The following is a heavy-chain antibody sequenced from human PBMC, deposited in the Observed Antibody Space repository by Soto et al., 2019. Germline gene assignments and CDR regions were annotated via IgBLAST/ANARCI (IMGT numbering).Heavy chain of an antibody. CDR1: GGTFSSYA. D-gene: IGHD4-17*01. CDR2: IIPIFGTA. Sequence: GASVKVSCKASGGTFSSYAISWVRQAPGQGLEWMGGIIPIFGTANYAQKFQGRVTITADESTSTAYMELSGLRSEDTAVYYCARQMTTVTTMLDYWGQGTLVTVSS. CDR3: ARQMTTVTTMLDY. J-gene: IGHJ4*02. V-gene: IGHV1-69*13.